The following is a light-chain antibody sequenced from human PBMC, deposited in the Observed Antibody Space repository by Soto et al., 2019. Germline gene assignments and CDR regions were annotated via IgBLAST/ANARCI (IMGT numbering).Light chain of an antibody. J-gene: IGLJ3*02. CDR1: SSNIGSNY. CDR2: TNN. CDR3: AAWDDSMSGSWV. Sequence: QSVLTQPPSASGTPGQRVTISCSGSSSNIGSNYVYWYQQLPGTAPKLLIYTNNQRPSAVPDRFSGSKSGTSASLAISGLRSEDEADYYCAAWDDSMSGSWVFGGGTKLTVL. V-gene: IGLV1-47*01.